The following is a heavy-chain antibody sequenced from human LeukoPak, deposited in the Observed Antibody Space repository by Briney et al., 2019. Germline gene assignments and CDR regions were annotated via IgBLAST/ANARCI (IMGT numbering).Heavy chain of an antibody. J-gene: IGHJ6*03. D-gene: IGHD2-2*01. Sequence: GGSLRLSCAASGFTFSSYAMSWVRQAPGKGLEWVSAISGSGGSTYYADSVKGRFTISRDNSKNTLYLQMNSLRAEDTAVYYCAKVFRLPTAVLYMDVWGKGPTVTVSS. CDR3: AKVFRLPTAVLYMDV. CDR1: GFTFSSYA. CDR2: ISGSGGST. V-gene: IGHV3-23*01.